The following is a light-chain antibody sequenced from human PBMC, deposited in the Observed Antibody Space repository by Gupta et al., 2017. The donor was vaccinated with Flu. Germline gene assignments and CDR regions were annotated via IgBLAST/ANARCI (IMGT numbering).Light chain of an antibody. CDR3: QHTNSLRQS. Sequence: ETVLTQSPEFQSVTPRETVTITCQASEGIGSNLHWFQQKAHQSPKLLIKYASQSFPGVPSRFSGSRSGTDYTLTIHGLEAEDAATYYCQHTNSLRQSFGQGTKLEI. V-gene: IGKV6-21*01. CDR1: EGIGSN. CDR2: YAS. J-gene: IGKJ2*03.